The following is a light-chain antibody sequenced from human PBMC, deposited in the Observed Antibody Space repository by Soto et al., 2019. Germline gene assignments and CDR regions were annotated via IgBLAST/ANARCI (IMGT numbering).Light chain of an antibody. J-gene: IGLJ1*01. CDR1: SSDVGGYNY. CDR3: SSYTTSSTFV. CDR2: DVS. V-gene: IGLV2-14*01. Sequence: QSALTKPASVSGSPGESITISCTGTSSDVGGYNYVSWYQQRPGKAPKLMIYDVSNRPSGVSNRFSGSKSGNTASLTVSGLQAEDEADYYCSSYTTSSTFVFGTGTKVTVL.